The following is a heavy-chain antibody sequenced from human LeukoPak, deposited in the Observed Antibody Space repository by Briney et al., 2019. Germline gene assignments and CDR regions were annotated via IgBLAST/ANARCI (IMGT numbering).Heavy chain of an antibody. J-gene: IGHJ6*03. CDR2: VNSKSGGT. D-gene: IGHD2-15*01. CDR1: GYTCTGYY. V-gene: IGHV1-2*02. CDR3: ARAADTYYYDYMDV. Sequence: ASVKVSCKAAGYTCTGYYMHWVGQAPGQGLEWMGRVNSKSGGTIYAQKFQGRVTMTRDTSISTDYMELSRLRSDDTAVYYCARAADTYYYDYMDVWGKGTTVTISS.